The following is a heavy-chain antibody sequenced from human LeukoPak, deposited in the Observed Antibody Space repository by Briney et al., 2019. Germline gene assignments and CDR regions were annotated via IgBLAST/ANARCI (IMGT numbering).Heavy chain of an antibody. V-gene: IGHV4-39*01. CDR2: IYYSGST. D-gene: IGHD4-17*01. CDR3: ARRGSGDHDY. J-gene: IGHJ4*02. CDR1: GGSISSSSSY. Sequence: SETLSLTCTVSGGSISSSSSYWGWIRQPPGKGLEWIGSIYYSGSTYYNPPLKSRVTVSVDTSKNQFSLKLSSVTAADTAVYYCARRGSGDHDYWGQGTLVTVSS.